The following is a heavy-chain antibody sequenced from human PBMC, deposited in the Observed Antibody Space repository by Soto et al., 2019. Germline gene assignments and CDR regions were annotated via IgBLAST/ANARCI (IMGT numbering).Heavy chain of an antibody. D-gene: IGHD4-17*01. J-gene: IGHJ5*02. CDR3: ARGLHHDYGDYQGWFDP. Sequence: ASVKVSCKASGGTFSSYAISWVRQAPGQGLEWMGGIIPIFGTANYAQKFQGRVTITADESTSTAYMELSSLRSEDTAVYYCARGLHHDYGDYQGWFDPWGQGTLVTVSS. CDR2: IIPIFGTA. V-gene: IGHV1-69*13. CDR1: GGTFSSYA.